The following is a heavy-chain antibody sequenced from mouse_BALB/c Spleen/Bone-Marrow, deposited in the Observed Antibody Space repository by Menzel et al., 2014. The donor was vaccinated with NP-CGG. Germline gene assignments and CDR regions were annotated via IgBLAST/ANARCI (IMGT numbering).Heavy chain of an antibody. CDR2: INPASSTI. V-gene: IGHV4-1*02. CDR3: AKNYYYGYVAY. Sequence: EVQLQESGGGLVQPGGSLKLSCAAPGFDFSRYWMTWVRQAPGKGLEWIGEINPASSTINYTPSLKDKFIISRDNAKNTLYLQMSKVRSEDTALYYCAKNYYYGYVAYWGQGTLVTVSA. D-gene: IGHD1-2*01. J-gene: IGHJ3*01. CDR1: GFDFSRYW.